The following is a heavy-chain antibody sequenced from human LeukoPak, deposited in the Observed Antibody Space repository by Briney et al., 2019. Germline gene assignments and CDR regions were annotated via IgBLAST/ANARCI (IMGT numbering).Heavy chain of an antibody. D-gene: IGHD3-10*01. CDR3: ARYSGSYYKGYY. Sequence: GGSLRLSCAASGFTFSSYAMSWVRQAPGKGPEWVSAISGSGGSTYYADSVKGRFTISRDNSKNTLYLQMNSLRAEDTAVYYCARYSGSYYKGYYWGQGTLVTVSS. V-gene: IGHV3-23*01. CDR2: ISGSGGST. J-gene: IGHJ4*02. CDR1: GFTFSSYA.